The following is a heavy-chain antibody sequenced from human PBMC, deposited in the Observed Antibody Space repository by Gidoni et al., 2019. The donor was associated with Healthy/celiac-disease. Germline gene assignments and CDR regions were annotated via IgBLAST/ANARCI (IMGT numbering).Heavy chain of an antibody. CDR1: GGSISSYY. CDR3: ARGNRDGYNWGGDYYYYYMDV. Sequence: QVQLQESGPGLVKPSETLSLTCTVSGGSISSYYWSWIRQPPGKGLEWIGYIYYSGSTNYNPSLKSRVTISVDTSKNQFSLKLSSVTAADTAVYYCARGNRDGYNWGGDYYYYYMDVWGKGTTVTVSS. CDR2: IYYSGST. D-gene: IGHD5-12*01. V-gene: IGHV4-59*01. J-gene: IGHJ6*03.